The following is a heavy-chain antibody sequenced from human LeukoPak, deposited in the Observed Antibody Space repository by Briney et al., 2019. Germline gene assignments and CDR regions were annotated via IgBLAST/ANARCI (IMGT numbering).Heavy chain of an antibody. J-gene: IGHJ4*02. D-gene: IGHD2-8*01. Sequence: SETLSLTCTVPDGSLSNYFWSWIRQPPGKGLEWIGYIYYTGMTNSNPSLKSRVTISMDTSKNQFSLNLRSVTAADTAIYYCARHGRMVIMSKFSTGIDQWGQGTLATVSS. CDR2: IYYTGMT. CDR1: DGSLSNYF. CDR3: ARHGRMVIMSKFSTGIDQ. V-gene: IGHV4-59*08.